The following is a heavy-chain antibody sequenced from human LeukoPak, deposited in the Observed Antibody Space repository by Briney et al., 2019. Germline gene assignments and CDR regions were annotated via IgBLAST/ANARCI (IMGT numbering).Heavy chain of an antibody. CDR1: GGSFSSSSYY. Sequence: PSETLSLTCAVYGGSFSSSSYYWGWIRQPPGKGLEWIGSIYYSGSTYYNPSLKSRVTISLDTSRNQFSLKLNSVTAADTAVYYCAKSNGYGLIDIWDQGTMVTVSS. J-gene: IGHJ3*02. CDR3: AKSNGYGLIDI. CDR2: IYYSGST. D-gene: IGHD3-22*01. V-gene: IGHV4-39*07.